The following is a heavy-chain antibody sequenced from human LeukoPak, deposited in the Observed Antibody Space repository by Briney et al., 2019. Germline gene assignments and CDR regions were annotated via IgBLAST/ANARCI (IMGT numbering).Heavy chain of an antibody. Sequence: GASEDVSCKVSAYTLTELSMHWVRQAPGKGLEWLRGFDPEDGETIYAQKFQGRVTMIEDTSTDTAYMELSSLRSEDTAVYYCATVWNFNWNYLDYWGQGTLVTVSS. CDR2: FDPEDGET. V-gene: IGHV1-24*01. CDR3: ATVWNFNWNYLDY. J-gene: IGHJ4*02. CDR1: AYTLTELS. D-gene: IGHD1-20*01.